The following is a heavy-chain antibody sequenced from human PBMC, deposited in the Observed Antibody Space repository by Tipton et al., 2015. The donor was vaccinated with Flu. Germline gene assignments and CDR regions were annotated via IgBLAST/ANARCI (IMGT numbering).Heavy chain of an antibody. D-gene: IGHD3-22*01. Sequence: TLSLTCTVSGDSISSYYWSWIRQPPGKGLEWIGYMYYSGSTKYNPSLKSRVTISIDTSKNQFSLKLTSVTAADTAVYYCARDLKWSSAYYPPFGYWGQGTLVTVSS. CDR2: MYYSGST. CDR1: GDSISSYY. CDR3: ARDLKWSSAYYPPFGY. J-gene: IGHJ4*02. V-gene: IGHV4-59*01.